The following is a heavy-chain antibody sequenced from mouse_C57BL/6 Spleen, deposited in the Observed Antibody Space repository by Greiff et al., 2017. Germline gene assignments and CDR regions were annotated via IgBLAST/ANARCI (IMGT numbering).Heavy chain of an antibody. J-gene: IGHJ2*01. CDR2: INYDGSST. CDR3: ARDMGRLYYFDY. CDR1: GFTFSDYY. V-gene: IGHV5-16*01. Sequence: EVKLMESEGGLVQPGSSMKLSCTASGFTFSDYYMAWVRQVPEKGLEWVANINYDGSSTYYLDSLKSRFIISRDNAKNILYLQMSSLKSEDTATYYCARDMGRLYYFDYWGQGTTLTVSS. D-gene: IGHD4-1*01.